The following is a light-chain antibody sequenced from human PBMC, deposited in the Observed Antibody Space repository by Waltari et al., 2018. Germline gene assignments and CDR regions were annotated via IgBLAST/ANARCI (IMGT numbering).Light chain of an antibody. CDR2: EVS. CDR1: SSDVGAYNY. V-gene: IGLV2-14*01. Sequence: QSALTQPASVSGSPGQSIPISCTGTSSDVGAYNYVSWYQHHPGKAPKVMIYEVSNRPSGVSNRFSGSKSANTASLTISGLQAEDEADYYCSSYTTSNTLGVFGGGTKLTVL. CDR3: SSYTTSNTLGV. J-gene: IGLJ3*02.